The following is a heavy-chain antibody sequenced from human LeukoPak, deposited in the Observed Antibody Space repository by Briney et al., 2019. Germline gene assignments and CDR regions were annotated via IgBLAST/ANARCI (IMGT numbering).Heavy chain of an antibody. D-gene: IGHD6-19*01. Sequence: HSGGSLRLSCAASGFSLSDYEMNWVRQAPGKRLECVSYICNSGSTIYYADSVKGRFTISRDNAQNSLYLQMNSLRAEDTAVYYCARRSSGWHYYFDYWGQGTLVTVSS. CDR1: GFSLSDYE. CDR2: ICNSGSTI. CDR3: ARRSSGWHYYFDY. J-gene: IGHJ4*02. V-gene: IGHV3-48*03.